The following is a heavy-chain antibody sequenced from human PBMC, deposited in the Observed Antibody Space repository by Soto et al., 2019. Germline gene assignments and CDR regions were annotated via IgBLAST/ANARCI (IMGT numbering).Heavy chain of an antibody. J-gene: IGHJ4*02. CDR2: ISYDGSNK. D-gene: IGHD6-6*01. Sequence: GGSLRLSCAASGFTFSSYGMHWVRQAPGKGLEWVAVISYDGSNKYYADSVKGRFTISRDNSKNTLYLQMNSLRAEDTAVYYCAKDYSSSSWIDYWGQGTLVTVSS. CDR1: GFTFSSYG. V-gene: IGHV3-30*18. CDR3: AKDYSSSSWIDY.